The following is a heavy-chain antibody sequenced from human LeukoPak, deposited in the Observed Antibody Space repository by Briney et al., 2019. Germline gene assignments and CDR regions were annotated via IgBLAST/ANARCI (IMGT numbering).Heavy chain of an antibody. CDR3: AREGGYCSGGSCSGSAFDI. V-gene: IGHV1-46*03. Sequence: ASVKVSCKASGYTFTSYYMHWVRQALGQGLEWMGIINPSGGSTSYAQKFQGRVTMTRDTSTSTVYVELSSLRSEDTAVYYCAREGGYCSGGSCSGSAFDIWGQGTMVTVSS. D-gene: IGHD2-15*01. CDR2: INPSGGST. J-gene: IGHJ3*02. CDR1: GYTFTSYY.